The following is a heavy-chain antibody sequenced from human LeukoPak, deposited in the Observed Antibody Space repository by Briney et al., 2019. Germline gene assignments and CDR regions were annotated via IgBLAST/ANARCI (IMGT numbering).Heavy chain of an antibody. V-gene: IGHV4-59*01. D-gene: IGHD3-10*01. CDR1: GDSISSYY. CDR2: IYYSGST. CDR3: ARTSDYYGSGSQT. J-gene: IGHJ1*01. Sequence: SETLSLTCTVSGDSISSYYWSWIRQPPGKVLEGLGYIYYSGSTNYNPSLKSRVTISVDTSKNQFSLKLSSVTAADTAVYYCARTSDYYGSGSQTWGQGTLVTVSS.